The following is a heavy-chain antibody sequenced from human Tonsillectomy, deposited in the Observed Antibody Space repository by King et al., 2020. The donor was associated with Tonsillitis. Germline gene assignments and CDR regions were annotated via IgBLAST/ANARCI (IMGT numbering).Heavy chain of an antibody. D-gene: IGHD4-17*01. J-gene: IGHJ3*02. CDR2: IRFDGSSE. V-gene: IGHV3-30*02. CDR1: GFIFSNYG. Sequence: VQLVESGGGGVQPGESLRLSCAASGFIFSNYGMHWVRQAPGMGLEWMAFIRFDGSSEYYAEAVKGRFTTSRDNSKNTVYPQMNSLRPEDTAVYYCVKAGRAAVKSWAYGFDIWGQGTMVTVSS. CDR3: VKAGRAAVKSWAYGFDI.